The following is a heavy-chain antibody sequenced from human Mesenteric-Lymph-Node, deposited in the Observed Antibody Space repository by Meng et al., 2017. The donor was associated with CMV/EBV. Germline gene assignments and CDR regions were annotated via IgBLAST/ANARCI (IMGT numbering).Heavy chain of an antibody. J-gene: IGHJ4*02. D-gene: IGHD4/OR15-4a*01. CDR1: GGSISSYY. CDR2: IYHTGST. V-gene: IGHV4-59*13. CDR3: ARDSYGPNYYFFDN. Sequence: SETLSLTCTVSGGSISSYYWSWIRQTPGKGLEWIGYIYHTGSTNYNPSLKSRVTISVDTSKNQFSLKLSSVTAADTAVYYCARDSYGPNYYFFDNWGQGTLVTVSS.